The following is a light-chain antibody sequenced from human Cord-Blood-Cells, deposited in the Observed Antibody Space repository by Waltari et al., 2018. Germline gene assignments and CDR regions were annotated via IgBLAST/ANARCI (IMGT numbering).Light chain of an antibody. V-gene: IGKV1-5*01. CDR3: QQYNSYWT. Sequence: DIQMTQSPSTLSASVGDRVTITCRASQSISSWLAWYQQKPGKDPKILIYDASSLESGGPSRFSGSGSGTEFTLTISSLQPDDVATYYCQQYNSYWTFGQGTKVEIK. J-gene: IGKJ1*01. CDR1: QSISSW. CDR2: DAS.